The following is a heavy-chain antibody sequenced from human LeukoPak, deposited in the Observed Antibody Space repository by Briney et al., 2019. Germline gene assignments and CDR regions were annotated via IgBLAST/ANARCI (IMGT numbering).Heavy chain of an antibody. CDR2: ISSDSVYI. J-gene: IGHJ4*02. Sequence: GGSLRLSCATSGFTFSSHSMDWVRQAPWKGLEWVASISSDSVYIYYAESVKGRFTISKDNAKNSLHLQMNSLRAEDTAVYYCARPPYSSSWPFDYWGQGTLVTVSS. CDR3: ARPPYSSSWPFDY. V-gene: IGHV3-21*01. D-gene: IGHD6-13*01. CDR1: GFTFSSHS.